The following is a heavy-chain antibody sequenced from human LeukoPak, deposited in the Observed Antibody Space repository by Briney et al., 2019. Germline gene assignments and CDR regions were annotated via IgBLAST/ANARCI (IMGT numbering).Heavy chain of an antibody. J-gene: IGHJ4*02. CDR1: GGSISSYY. CDR3: ARHRRYCSSTSCQYYFDY. Sequence: SETLSLTCTVSGGSISSYYWSWIRQPPGKGLEWIGYIYYSGSTNYNPSLKSRVTISVDTSKNQFSLKLSSVTAADTAVYYCARHRRYCSSTSCQYYFDYWGQGTLVTVSS. CDR2: IYYSGST. V-gene: IGHV4-59*08. D-gene: IGHD2-2*01.